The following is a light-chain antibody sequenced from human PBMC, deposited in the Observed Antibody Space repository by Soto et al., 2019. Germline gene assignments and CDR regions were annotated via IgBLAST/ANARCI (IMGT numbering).Light chain of an antibody. V-gene: IGLV2-14*01. CDR3: SSYTSSSTYV. CDR1: SSDVGGYNY. J-gene: IGLJ1*01. CDR2: EVS. Sequence: QSALTQPASVSGSPGQSITISCTGTSSDVGGYNYVSWSQQHPGKAPQLMIYEVSNRPSGVSNRFSGSKSGNTASLTISGLPAEDEADYYCSSYTSSSTYVLGTGTKVTVL.